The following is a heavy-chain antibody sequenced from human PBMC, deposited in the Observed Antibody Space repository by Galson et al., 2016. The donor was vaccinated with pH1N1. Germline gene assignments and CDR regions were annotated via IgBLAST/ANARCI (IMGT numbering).Heavy chain of an antibody. Sequence: SVKVSCKASGFTFSNHGINWVRQAPGQGLEWMGWINTKTGNPTYAQGFTGRFVFSLDTSVNTAYLQINSLKADDTAVYYCARETPSPSPTVLRYFDWSRGLSAFGMWGRGTLVTVSS. CDR1: GFTFSNHG. V-gene: IGHV7-4-1*02. J-gene: IGHJ3*02. CDR2: INTKTGNP. D-gene: IGHD3-9*01. CDR3: ARETPSPSPTVLRYFDWSRGLSAFGM.